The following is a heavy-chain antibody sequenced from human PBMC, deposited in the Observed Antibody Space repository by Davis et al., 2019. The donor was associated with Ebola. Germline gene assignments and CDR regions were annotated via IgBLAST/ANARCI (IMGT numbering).Heavy chain of an antibody. CDR1: GFTVSSNY. J-gene: IGHJ4*02. CDR3: ARGASQLAPSAY. D-gene: IGHD6-13*01. Sequence: GGSLGLSCAASGFTVSSNYMSWVRQAPGKGLEWVSVIYSGGSTYYADSVKGRFTISRDNSKNTLYLQMNSLRAEDTAVYYCARGASQLAPSAYWGQGTLVTVSS. V-gene: IGHV3-66*01. CDR2: IYSGGST.